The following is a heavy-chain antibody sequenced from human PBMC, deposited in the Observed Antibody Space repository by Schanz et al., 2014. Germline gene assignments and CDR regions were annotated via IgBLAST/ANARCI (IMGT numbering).Heavy chain of an antibody. D-gene: IGHD4-17*01. CDR1: GFTFSDSW. J-gene: IGHJ4*02. CDR3: VRDTDYHFDY. CDR2: TSNDGSFT. Sequence: EVQLVESGGGFVQPGGSLRLSCAASGFTFSDSWMHWVRQAPGKGLVWVSRTSNDGSFTPFADSVKGRFTISRDNAKNTLYLQMNSLRAEDTAVYYCVRDTDYHFDYWGQGTLVTVSS. V-gene: IGHV3-74*01.